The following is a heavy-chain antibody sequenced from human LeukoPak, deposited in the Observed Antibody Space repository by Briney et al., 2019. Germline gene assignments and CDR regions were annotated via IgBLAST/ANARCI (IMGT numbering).Heavy chain of an antibody. V-gene: IGHV4-34*01. J-gene: IGHJ4*02. D-gene: IGHD6-19*01. CDR1: GASFSGYY. Sequence: PSETLSLTCAVYGASFSGYYWSWIRQPPGKGLEWIGEINHSGSTNYNPSLKSRVTISVDTSKNQFSLKLSSVTAADTAVYYCARARIAVAGTPFDYWGQGTLVTVSS. CDR2: INHSGST. CDR3: ARARIAVAGTPFDY.